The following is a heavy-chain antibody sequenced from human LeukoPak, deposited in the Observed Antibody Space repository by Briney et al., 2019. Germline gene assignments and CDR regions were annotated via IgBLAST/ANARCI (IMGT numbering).Heavy chain of an antibody. CDR2: ISSSGSTI. V-gene: IGHV3-48*04. J-gene: IGHJ3*02. Sequence: GGSLRLSCAASGFTFSSYAKSWVRQAPGKGLEWVSYISSSGSTIYYADSVKGRFTISRDNAKNSLYLQMNSLRAEDTAVYYCAGDLLGGGKAAFDIWGQGTMVTVSS. D-gene: IGHD4-23*01. CDR3: AGDLLGGGKAAFDI. CDR1: GFTFSSYA.